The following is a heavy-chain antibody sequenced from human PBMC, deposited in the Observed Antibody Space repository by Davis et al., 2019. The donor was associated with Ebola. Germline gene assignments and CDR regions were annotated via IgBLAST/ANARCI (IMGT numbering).Heavy chain of an antibody. CDR2: IYYSGCT. J-gene: IGHJ4*02. Sequence: SETLSLTCTVSGGSISSYYWSWIRQPPGKGLEWIGYIYYSGCTNYNPSLKSRVTISADTSKNQFSLKLSSVTAADTAVYYCARVGPYSSGWYLDYWGQGTLVTVSS. CDR1: GGSISSYY. D-gene: IGHD6-19*01. V-gene: IGHV4-59*01. CDR3: ARVGPYSSGWYLDY.